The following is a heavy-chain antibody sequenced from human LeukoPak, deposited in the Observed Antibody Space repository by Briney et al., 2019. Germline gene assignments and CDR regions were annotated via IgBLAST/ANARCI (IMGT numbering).Heavy chain of an antibody. V-gene: IGHV1-3*01. Sequence: ASVEVSCKASGYTFTSYAMQWVRQAPGQRFEWMGWINAGSGNRRYSQKFQDRVAISRDTSTNTVYMELSSLKSEDTAVYFCARESVWYGELSPSYYYSGMDVWGQGTTVIVSS. J-gene: IGHJ6*02. CDR1: GYTFTSYA. CDR3: ARESVWYGELSPSYYYSGMDV. CDR2: INAGSGNR. D-gene: IGHD3-10*01.